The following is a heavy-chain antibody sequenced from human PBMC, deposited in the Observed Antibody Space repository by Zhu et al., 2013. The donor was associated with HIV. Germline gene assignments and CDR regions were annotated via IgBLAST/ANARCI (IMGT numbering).Heavy chain of an antibody. D-gene: IGHD2-15*01. V-gene: IGHV1-69*09. CDR2: ILPALAST. Sequence: QVQLMQSGPEVKRPGSSVRVSCQASGVKLKFHAISWIRQAPGQGLEWLGSILPALASTKYGRNFQGRVSFTADTSQNTVYMELTNLKPDDTAVFYCARGGGHVVVAVGTFDVWGQGTSVIVSP. CDR3: ARGGGHVVVAVGTFDV. J-gene: IGHJ3*01. CDR1: GVKLKFHA.